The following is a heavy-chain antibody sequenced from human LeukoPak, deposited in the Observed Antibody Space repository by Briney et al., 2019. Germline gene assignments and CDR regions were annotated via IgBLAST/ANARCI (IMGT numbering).Heavy chain of an antibody. D-gene: IGHD5-24*01. Sequence: GGSLRLACAASGFTFSSYSMNWVRQAPGKGLEWVSSISSSSSYIYYADSVKGRFTISRDNAKNSLYLQMNSLRAEDTAVYYCAAGYNSGLAYWGQGTLVTVSS. CDR2: ISSSSSYI. V-gene: IGHV3-21*01. CDR1: GFTFSSYS. CDR3: AAGYNSGLAY. J-gene: IGHJ4*02.